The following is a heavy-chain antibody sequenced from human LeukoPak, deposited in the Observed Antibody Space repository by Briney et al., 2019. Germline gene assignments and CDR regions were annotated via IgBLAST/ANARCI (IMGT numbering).Heavy chain of an antibody. Sequence: SETLSLTCTVSGGSISSYYWSWIRQPPGKGLEWIGYIYYSGSTNYNPSLKSRVTISVDTSKNQFSLKLSSVTAADTAVYYCARVGHYDFWSGYYTGGYFDYWGQGTLVTVSS. CDR2: IYYSGST. CDR3: ARVGHYDFWSGYYTGGYFDY. J-gene: IGHJ4*02. CDR1: GGSISSYY. D-gene: IGHD3-3*01. V-gene: IGHV4-59*01.